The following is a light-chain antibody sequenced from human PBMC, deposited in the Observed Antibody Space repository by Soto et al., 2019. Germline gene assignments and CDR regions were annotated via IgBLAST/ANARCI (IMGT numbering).Light chain of an antibody. J-gene: IGKJ5*01. CDR3: QQYAFSPRT. CDR1: QSIDSKY. Sequence: EIVLTQSPGTLALSPGERATLSCRASQSIDSKYFSWYQQKPGQAPRLLIYGGSRRATGVPDRFSGAGSGTDFTLTISRLEPEDFAVFYCQQYAFSPRTFGKVTRLQIK. CDR2: GGS. V-gene: IGKV3-20*01.